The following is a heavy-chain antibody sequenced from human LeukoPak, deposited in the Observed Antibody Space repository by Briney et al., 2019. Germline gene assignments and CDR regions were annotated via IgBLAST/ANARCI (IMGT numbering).Heavy chain of an antibody. D-gene: IGHD3-3*01. J-gene: IGHJ4*02. CDR2: IYSGGST. Sequence: GGSLRLSCAASGFTVSSNYMSWVRQAPGKGLEWVSVIYSGGSTYYADSVKGRFTISRDNSKNTLYLQMNSLRAEDTAVYYCAKDITYYDFWSGSPGGDFDYWGQGTLVTVSS. V-gene: IGHV3-53*01. CDR1: GFTVSSNY. CDR3: AKDITYYDFWSGSPGGDFDY.